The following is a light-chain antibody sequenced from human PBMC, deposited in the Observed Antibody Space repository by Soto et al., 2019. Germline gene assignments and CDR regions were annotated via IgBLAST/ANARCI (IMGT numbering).Light chain of an antibody. J-gene: IGKJ5*01. CDR2: DAS. Sequence: EIVMTQSPSTLSLSPGDRATLSCRASQSVSTYLAWYQQEPGKAPRLLIYDASNRATGIPARFSGSGSGTDFTLTISSLEPDDFAVYYCQQRSNWMTFGQGTRLEIK. CDR1: QSVSTY. CDR3: QQRSNWMT. V-gene: IGKV3-11*01.